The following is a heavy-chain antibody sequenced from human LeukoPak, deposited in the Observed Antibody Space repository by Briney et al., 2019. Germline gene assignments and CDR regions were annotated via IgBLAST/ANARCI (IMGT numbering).Heavy chain of an antibody. V-gene: IGHV4-59*08. CDR3: ARQLFAFGFRHFDR. Sequence: SETLSLTCTVSGGSISTYYWSWIRQPPGKGLEWIGYIYYSGITKYNPSLKSRVTISVETTKNQSSLKLTSVTAADTAVYYCARQLFAFGFRHFDRWGQGTLVTVSS. J-gene: IGHJ4*02. CDR2: IYYSGIT. CDR1: GGSISTYY. D-gene: IGHD2-21*01.